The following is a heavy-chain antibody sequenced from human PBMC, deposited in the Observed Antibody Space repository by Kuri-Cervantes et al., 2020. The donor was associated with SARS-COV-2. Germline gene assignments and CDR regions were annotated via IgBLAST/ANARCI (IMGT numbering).Heavy chain of an antibody. Sequence: SETLSLTCTVSGGSISGETYYWSWVRQPAGKGLGWVGRIYSSGNTNYNPSLKSRVTMSGDTSKNQFSLKLTSVTAAATAVYFCARGPGYQDTSGYYFYPGGQGMLVTVSS. J-gene: IGHJ5*02. D-gene: IGHD3-22*01. CDR2: IYSSGNT. CDR1: GGSISGETYY. CDR3: ARGPGYQDTSGYYFYP. V-gene: IGHV4-61*02.